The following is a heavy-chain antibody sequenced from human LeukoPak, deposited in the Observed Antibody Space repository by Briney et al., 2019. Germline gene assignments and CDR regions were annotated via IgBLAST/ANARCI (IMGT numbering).Heavy chain of an antibody. D-gene: IGHD6-19*01. J-gene: IGHJ4*02. Sequence: PGGSLRLSCAASGFTFSSYSMNWVRQAPGKGLEWVSSISSSSSYIYYADSVKGRFTISRDNAKNSLYLQMNSLRAEGTAVYYCARVAVAGLYFDYWGQGTLVTVSS. CDR1: GFTFSSYS. V-gene: IGHV3-21*01. CDR3: ARVAVAGLYFDY. CDR2: ISSSSSYI.